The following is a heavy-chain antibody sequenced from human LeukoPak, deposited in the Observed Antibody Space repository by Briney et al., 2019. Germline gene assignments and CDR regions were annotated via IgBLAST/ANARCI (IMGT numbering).Heavy chain of an antibody. CDR3: ARDLRIAAADLNWFDP. CDR2: ISAYNGNT. Sequence: GASVKVSCKASGYTFTSYGISWVRQAPGQGLEWMGWISAYNGNTNYAQKLQGRVTMTTDTSTSTAYMELRSLRSDDTAVYYCARDLRIAAADLNWFDPWGQGTLVTVSS. CDR1: GYTFTSYG. D-gene: IGHD6-13*01. J-gene: IGHJ5*02. V-gene: IGHV1-18*01.